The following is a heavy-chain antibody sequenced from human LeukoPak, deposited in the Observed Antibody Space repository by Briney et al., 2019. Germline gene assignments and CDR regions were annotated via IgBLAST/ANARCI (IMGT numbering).Heavy chain of an antibody. D-gene: IGHD4-17*01. J-gene: IGHJ2*01. CDR3: ARDSPLTTVTTFPYWYFDL. CDR1: GDSVSSNSAA. CDR2: TYYRSKWYN. V-gene: IGHV6-1*01. Sequence: SQTLSLTCAISGDSVSSNSAAWNWIRQSPSRGLEWLVRTYYRSKWYNDYAVSVKSRITINPDTSKNQFSLQLNSVTPEDTAVYYCARDSPLTTVTTFPYWYFDLWGRGTLVTVFS.